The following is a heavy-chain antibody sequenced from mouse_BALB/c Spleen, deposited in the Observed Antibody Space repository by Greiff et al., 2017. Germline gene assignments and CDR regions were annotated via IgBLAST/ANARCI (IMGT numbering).Heavy chain of an antibody. CDR1: GFTFSDYY. Sequence: EVQLVESGGGLVKPGGSLKLSCAASGFTFSDYYMYWVRQTPEKRLEWVATISDGGSYTYYPDSVKGRFTISRDNAKNNLYLQMSSLKSEDTAMYYCARDVGDGSGHYYAMDYWGQGTSVTVSS. J-gene: IGHJ4*01. D-gene: IGHD1-1*01. CDR2: ISDGGSYT. V-gene: IGHV5-4*02. CDR3: ARDVGDGSGHYYAMDY.